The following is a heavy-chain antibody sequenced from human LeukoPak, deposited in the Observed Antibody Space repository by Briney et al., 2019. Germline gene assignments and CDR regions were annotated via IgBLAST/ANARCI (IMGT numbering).Heavy chain of an antibody. CDR3: ARGAYYGDYRAFDI. Sequence: SETPSLTCTVSGGSISSYYWSWIRQPPGKGLEWIGYIYYSGSTNYNPSLKSRVTISVDTSKNQFSLKLSSVTAADTAVYYCARGAYYGDYRAFDIWGQGTMVTVSS. CDR2: IYYSGST. V-gene: IGHV4-59*08. D-gene: IGHD4-17*01. J-gene: IGHJ3*02. CDR1: GGSISSYY.